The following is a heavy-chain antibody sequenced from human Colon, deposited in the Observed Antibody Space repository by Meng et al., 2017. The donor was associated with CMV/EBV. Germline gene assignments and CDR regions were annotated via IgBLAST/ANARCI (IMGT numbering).Heavy chain of an antibody. CDR3: AADAYSRAMDI. CDR2: ISRSSSYI. Sequence: GESLKISCAASGFTFSDYDMNWVRQAPGKGLEWVSSISRSSSYIYYTDSLRGRFTISRDNSRNTLYLQMNSLRDEDTAVYYCAADAYSRAMDIWGQGTTVTVSS. V-gene: IGHV3-21*01. CDR1: GFTFSDYD. J-gene: IGHJ6*02. D-gene: IGHD6-13*01.